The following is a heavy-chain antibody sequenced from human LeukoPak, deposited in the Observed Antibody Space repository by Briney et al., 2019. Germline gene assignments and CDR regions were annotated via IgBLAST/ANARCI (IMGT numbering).Heavy chain of an antibody. Sequence: GGSLRLSCAASGFTFSSYAMSWVRQAPGKGLEWVSAISGSGVSTYYADSMKGRFIISRDNSKNTLYLQMNSLRAEDTAVYYCAKALTMVRGAVDYWGQGTLVTVSS. D-gene: IGHD3-10*01. V-gene: IGHV3-23*01. J-gene: IGHJ4*02. CDR2: ISGSGVST. CDR3: AKALTMVRGAVDY. CDR1: GFTFSSYA.